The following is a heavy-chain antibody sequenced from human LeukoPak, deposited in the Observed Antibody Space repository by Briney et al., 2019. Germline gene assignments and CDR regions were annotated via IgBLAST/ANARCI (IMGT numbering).Heavy chain of an antibody. D-gene: IGHD3-3*01. V-gene: IGHV4-61*02. CDR3: ARSLSRYDFWSGYRTGMDV. CDR2: IYTSGST. J-gene: IGHJ6*02. Sequence: SETLSLTCTVSGGSISSGSCYWSWIRQPAGKGLEWIGRIYTSGSTNYNPSLKSRVTISVDTSKNQFSLKLSSVTAADTAVYYCARSLSRYDFWSGYRTGMDVWGQGTTVTVSS. CDR1: GGSISSGSCY.